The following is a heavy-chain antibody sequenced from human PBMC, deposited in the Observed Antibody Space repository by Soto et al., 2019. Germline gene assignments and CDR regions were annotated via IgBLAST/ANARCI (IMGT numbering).Heavy chain of an antibody. CDR2: SNDSGRTDYNPSP. CDR1: DGSFSGHY. D-gene: IGHD3-22*01. J-gene: IGHJ5*01. V-gene: IGHV4-34*01. CDR3: LSVTYYFNSGRFDS. Sequence: SETLYLTCSVYDGSFSGHYWSCIRQPPGKGLEWIVESNDSGRTDYNPSPNYNPSLKSRVTISVDTSKNQFSLKLTSVTAADTAVYYCLSVTYYFNSGRFDSCGQGTLV.